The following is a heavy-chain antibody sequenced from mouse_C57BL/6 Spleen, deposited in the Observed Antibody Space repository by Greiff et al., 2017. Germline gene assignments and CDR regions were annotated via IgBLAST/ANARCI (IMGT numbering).Heavy chain of an antibody. V-gene: IGHV5-9*01. CDR1: GFTFSSYT. Sequence: DVMLVESGGGLVKPGGSLKLSCAASGFTFSSYTMSWVRQTPGKRLEWVATISGGGGNTYYPDSVKGRFTISRDNATNTLYLQMSSLRSEDTALYYCARHNYYGSSYWYFDVWGTGTTVTVSS. CDR3: ARHNYYGSSYWYFDV. D-gene: IGHD1-1*01. CDR2: ISGGGGNT. J-gene: IGHJ1*03.